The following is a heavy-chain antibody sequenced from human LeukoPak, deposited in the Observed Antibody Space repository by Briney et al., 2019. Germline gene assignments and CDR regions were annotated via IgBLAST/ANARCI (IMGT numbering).Heavy chain of an antibody. Sequence: GGSLRLSCAASGFTFSSYAMHWVRQAPGKGLEYVSAISSNGGSTYYANSVKGRFTISRDNPKNTLYLQMGSLRAEDMAVYYCAREPEKWGFRELLSRGDAFDIWGQGTMVTVSS. J-gene: IGHJ3*02. CDR3: AREPEKWGFRELLSRGDAFDI. D-gene: IGHD3-10*01. CDR1: GFTFSSYA. CDR2: ISSNGGST. V-gene: IGHV3-64*01.